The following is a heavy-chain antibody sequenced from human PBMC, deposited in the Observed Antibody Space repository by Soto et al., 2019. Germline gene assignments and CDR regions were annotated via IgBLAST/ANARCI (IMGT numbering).Heavy chain of an antibody. D-gene: IGHD3-3*01. Sequence: SETLSLTCGVSGCTIRGYDWAWIRQPAGKGLEWIGRIYSSGNTKYNPSLQSRVTMSLDTSNNQFSLRLTSVTAADTAVYYCARGQRFSDWFDPWGQGTLVTVSS. CDR1: GCTIRGYD. CDR2: IYSSGNT. CDR3: ARGQRFSDWFDP. J-gene: IGHJ5*02. V-gene: IGHV4-4*07.